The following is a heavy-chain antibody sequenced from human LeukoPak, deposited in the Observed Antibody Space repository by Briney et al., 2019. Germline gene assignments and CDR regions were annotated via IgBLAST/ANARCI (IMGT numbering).Heavy chain of an antibody. CDR1: GYTSASYG. CDR2: ISAYNGDT. CDR3: TRARPYNPLPEERWFDP. V-gene: IGHV1-18*01. Sequence: ASVKVSCKASGYTSASYGISWVRQAPGQGLEWMGWISAYNGDTNYAQKLQGRVTITTDTSTSTAYMELNSLKSDDTAVYYCTRARPYNPLPEERWFDPWGQGTLVTVSS. D-gene: IGHD1-1*01. J-gene: IGHJ5*02.